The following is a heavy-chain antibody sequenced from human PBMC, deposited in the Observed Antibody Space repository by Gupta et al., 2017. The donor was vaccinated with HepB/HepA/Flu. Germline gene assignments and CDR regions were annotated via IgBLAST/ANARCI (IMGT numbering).Heavy chain of an antibody. J-gene: IGHJ6*03. CDR2: IGSDLRT. CDR3: PTELYFWSALEV. CDR1: GFTFGGNA. D-gene: IGHD3-3*01. Sequence: EVQLLESGGGLVQLGGSLRLSCAVSGFTFGGNAMAWVRQAPGKGPEWVSGIGSDLRTHCADSVQVRLTIYRDLAKNTVYLEMQRLRDEEKAIYYWPTELYFWSALEVWVKGTTV. V-gene: IGHV3-23*01.